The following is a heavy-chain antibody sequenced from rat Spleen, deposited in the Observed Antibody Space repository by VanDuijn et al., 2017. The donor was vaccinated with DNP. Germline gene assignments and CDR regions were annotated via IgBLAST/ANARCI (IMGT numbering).Heavy chain of an antibody. V-gene: IGHV3-1*01. J-gene: IGHJ4*01. D-gene: IGHD1-2*01. Sequence: EVQLQESGPGLVKPSQSLSLTCSVTGYSITSSYRWNWIRKFPGNKMEWIGHINYSGNTGYNPSLKSRISITRDTSKNQFFLQLNSVTTEDTATYYCARWNSYFYGLDAWGQGTSVTISS. CDR3: ARWNSYFYGLDA. CDR1: GYSITSSY. CDR2: INYSGNT.